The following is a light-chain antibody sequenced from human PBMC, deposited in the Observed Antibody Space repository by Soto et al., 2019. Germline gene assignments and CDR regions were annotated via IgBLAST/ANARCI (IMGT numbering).Light chain of an antibody. CDR3: AAWDASLNGGV. CDR1: SSNIGINT. V-gene: IGLV1-44*01. J-gene: IGLJ3*02. Sequence: QSVLTQPPSASGTPGQRVTISCSGSSSNIGINTVNWYQQLPGTAPKLLIYSNDQRPSGVADRFSGSKSGTSASLAISGLQSDDEAAYYCAAWDASLNGGVFGGGTKVTVL. CDR2: SND.